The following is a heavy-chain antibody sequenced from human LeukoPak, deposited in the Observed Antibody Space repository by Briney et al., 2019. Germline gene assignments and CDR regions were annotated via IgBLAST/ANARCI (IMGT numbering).Heavy chain of an antibody. CDR1: GFTFRGFG. Sequence: WGSLRLSCAASGFTFRGFGMNWVRQIPGKGLERISHINGGGDSTHYAESVKGQFTISRDNYQNTLFVQMNSLRVDDSATYYCVKGPYYESPALDSWGQGTLVTVSS. CDR3: VKGPYYESPALDS. D-gene: IGHD3-3*01. CDR2: INGGGDST. V-gene: IGHV3-23*01. J-gene: IGHJ4*02.